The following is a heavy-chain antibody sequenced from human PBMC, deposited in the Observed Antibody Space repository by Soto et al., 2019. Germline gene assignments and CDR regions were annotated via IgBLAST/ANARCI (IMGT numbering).Heavy chain of an antibody. D-gene: IGHD1-26*01. CDR3: ARAFLGATDYYYGMDV. CDR2: INSDGSST. Sequence: RGSLLLSCASSGFTFSIYWMHWVRQAPGKGLVWVSRINSDGSSTSYADSVKGRFTISRDNAKNTLYLQMDSLRAEDTAVYYCARAFLGATDYYYGMDVWGQGTTVTVSS. V-gene: IGHV3-74*01. CDR1: GFTFSIYW. J-gene: IGHJ6*01.